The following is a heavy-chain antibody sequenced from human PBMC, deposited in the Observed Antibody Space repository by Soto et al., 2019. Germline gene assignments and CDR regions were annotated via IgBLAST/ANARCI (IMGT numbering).Heavy chain of an antibody. CDR1: GYTFTSYG. J-gene: IGHJ4*02. D-gene: IGHD4-17*01. V-gene: IGHV1-18*01. Sequence: QVQLVQSGAEVKKPGASVKVSCKASGYTFTSYGISWVRQAPGQGLEWMGWISAYNGNTNYAQKLQGRVTMTTDTSTSTAYMALRSLRSDDTAVYYWASRSYGDYGDSGYFDYWGQGTLVTVSS. CDR2: ISAYNGNT. CDR3: ASRSYGDYGDSGYFDY.